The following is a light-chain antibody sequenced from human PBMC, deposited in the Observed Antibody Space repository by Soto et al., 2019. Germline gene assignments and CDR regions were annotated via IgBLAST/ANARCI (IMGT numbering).Light chain of an antibody. CDR2: AAS. CDR1: XXXXXX. J-gene: IGKJ4*01. V-gene: IGKV1-12*01. Sequence: DIQMTQSPSSVSASVGDRVTITCRASXXXXXXLAWYQQKPGKAPKLLIYAASSLQSGVPSRFXXXXXXXXXXXXXXXXXXXDFATXYCQQANSFPLTFGGGTKVEIK. CDR3: QQANSFPLT.